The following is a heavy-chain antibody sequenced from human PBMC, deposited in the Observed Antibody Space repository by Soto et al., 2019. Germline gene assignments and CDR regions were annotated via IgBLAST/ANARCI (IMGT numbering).Heavy chain of an antibody. CDR1: GYTLTELS. D-gene: IGHD3-10*01. CDR3: ATNTMVRGVIIIRGYYYGMDV. CDR2: FDPEDGET. J-gene: IGHJ6*02. Sequence: ASVKVSCKVSGYTLTELSMHWVRQAPGKGLEWMGGFDPEDGETIYAQTFQGRVTMTEDTSTDTAYMELSSLRSEDTAVYYCATNTMVRGVIIIRGYYYGMDVWGQGTTVTVSS. V-gene: IGHV1-24*01.